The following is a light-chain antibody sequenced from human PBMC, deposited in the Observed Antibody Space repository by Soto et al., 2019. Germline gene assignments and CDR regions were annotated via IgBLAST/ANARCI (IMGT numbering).Light chain of an antibody. CDR2: NNN. Sequence: QSVLTQPPSASGTPGQRVTIYCSGSSSNIGSNTVNWYQLPGTAPKLLIYNNNQRPSGVPDRFSGSKSGTSASLAISGLQSEDEADYYCAAWDDSLNGLVFGTGTKVTVL. CDR3: AAWDDSLNGLV. V-gene: IGLV1-44*01. J-gene: IGLJ1*01. CDR1: SSNIGSNT.